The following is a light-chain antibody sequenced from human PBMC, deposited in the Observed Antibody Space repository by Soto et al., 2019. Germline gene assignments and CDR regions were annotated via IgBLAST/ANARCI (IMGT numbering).Light chain of an antibody. CDR3: CSYAGGRPCV. CDR2: EGS. V-gene: IGLV2-23*01. J-gene: IGLJ3*02. Sequence: QSALTQPASVSGSPGQSITISCTGTSSDFESSNLVSWYQHHPDKAPKLVIYEGSKRPSGVSDRFSGSKSGNTASLTISGLQAEDEADFYCCSYAGGRPCVFGGGTKLTVL. CDR1: SSDFESSNL.